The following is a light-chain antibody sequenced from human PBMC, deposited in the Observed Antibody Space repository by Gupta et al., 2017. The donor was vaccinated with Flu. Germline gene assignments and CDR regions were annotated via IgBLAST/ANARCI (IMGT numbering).Light chain of an antibody. Sequence: PSTLSASVGDRVTVACRASQNISIWLAWYQQKPGKAPKLLIYKASSVESGVPSRFSGSGSGTEFTLAMNSLHPEDFATYYCQQVNAYPWTFGQGTKVEV. CDR3: QQVNAYPWT. CDR2: KAS. J-gene: IGKJ1*01. CDR1: QNISIW. V-gene: IGKV1-5*03.